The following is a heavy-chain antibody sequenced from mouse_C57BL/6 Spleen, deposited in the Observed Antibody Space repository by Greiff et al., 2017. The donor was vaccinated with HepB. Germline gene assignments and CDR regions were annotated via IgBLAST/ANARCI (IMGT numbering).Heavy chain of an antibody. Sequence: QVQLKQPGAELVKPGASVKMSCKASGYTFTSYWITWVKQRPGHGLEWIGDIYPGSGSTNYNAKFKSKATLTVDTSSSTAYMQLSSLTSEDSAVYYCARKGGLYWYFDVWGTGTTVTVSS. J-gene: IGHJ1*03. CDR2: IYPGSGST. CDR1: GYTFTSYW. V-gene: IGHV1-55*01. D-gene: IGHD1-1*02. CDR3: ARKGGLYWYFDV.